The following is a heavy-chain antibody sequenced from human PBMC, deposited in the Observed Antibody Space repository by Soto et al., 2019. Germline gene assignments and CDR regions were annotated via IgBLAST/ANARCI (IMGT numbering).Heavy chain of an antibody. CDR1: GYTFTGYG. J-gene: IGHJ4*02. D-gene: IGHD2-15*01. Sequence: QVQLVQSGAEVKKPGASVKVSCKASGYTFTGYGISWVRQAPGQGLEWMAWISTYNGNTNYAQKLQGRVTMTTDTSTSTAYMELRSLRSDDTAVYYCARAIVGWYCSGGSCYSDYWGQGTLVTVSS. CDR2: ISTYNGNT. V-gene: IGHV1-18*01. CDR3: ARAIVGWYCSGGSCYSDY.